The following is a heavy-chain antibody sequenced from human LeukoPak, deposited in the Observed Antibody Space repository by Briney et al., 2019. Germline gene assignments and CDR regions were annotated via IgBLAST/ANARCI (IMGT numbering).Heavy chain of an antibody. J-gene: IGHJ4*02. Sequence: PSETLSLTCTVSGGSISSYYWSWIRQPPGKGLEWIGYIYYSGSTNYSPSLKSRVTISVDTSKNQFSLKLSSVTAADTAVYYCATLGDRYCSSTSCYTGFDYWGQGTLVTVSS. V-gene: IGHV4-59*01. CDR2: IYYSGST. CDR1: GGSISSYY. D-gene: IGHD2-2*02. CDR3: ATLGDRYCSSTSCYTGFDY.